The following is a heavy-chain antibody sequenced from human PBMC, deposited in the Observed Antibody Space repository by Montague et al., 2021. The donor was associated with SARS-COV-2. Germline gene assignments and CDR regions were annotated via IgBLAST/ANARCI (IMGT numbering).Heavy chain of an antibody. D-gene: IGHD2-2*01. Sequence: SLRLSCAGSGFTFGDYAMSWVRQAPGKGLQWVGFIRSRLYGGTTDYAASVKGRFTISRDDSRSIAYLQLNSLKTEDTAVYYCTSNASPYYGVGVWGQGTTVTVSS. J-gene: IGHJ6*02. CDR3: TSNASPYYGVGV. CDR1: GFTFGDYA. V-gene: IGHV3-49*04. CDR2: IRSRLYGGTT.